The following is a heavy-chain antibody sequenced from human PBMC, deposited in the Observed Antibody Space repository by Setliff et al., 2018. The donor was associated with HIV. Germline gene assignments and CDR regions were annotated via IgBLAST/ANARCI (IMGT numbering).Heavy chain of an antibody. D-gene: IGHD1-26*01. J-gene: IGHJ4*02. Sequence: PSETLSLTCTVPGGSISEYYWSWIRQSPEKGLEWIGYIHYSGSTNYNPSLKSRVTISLDTSKNQFSLKLSSVTAADTAIYYCARLRDMEWELIGLDYWGRGTLVTVSS. CDR1: GGSISEYY. CDR3: ARLRDMEWELIGLDY. CDR2: IHYSGST. V-gene: IGHV4-59*01.